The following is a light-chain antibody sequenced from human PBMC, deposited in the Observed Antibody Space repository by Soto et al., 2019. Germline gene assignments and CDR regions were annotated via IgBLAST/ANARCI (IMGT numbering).Light chain of an antibody. Sequence: EIVLTQSPATLSLSPGERATLSCRASQSVSSYLAWYQQKPGQAPRLLIYGASSRATGIPDRFSGSGSGTDFTLTISRLEPEDFAVYYCQQYGSLSWTFGQGTKVDNK. J-gene: IGKJ1*01. CDR1: QSVSSY. CDR2: GAS. V-gene: IGKV3-20*01. CDR3: QQYGSLSWT.